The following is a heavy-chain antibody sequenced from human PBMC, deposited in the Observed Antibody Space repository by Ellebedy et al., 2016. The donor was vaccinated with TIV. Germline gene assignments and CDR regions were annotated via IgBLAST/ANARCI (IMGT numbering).Heavy chain of an antibody. CDR3: ARRGSYGDYAVQVNNWFDR. Sequence: PGGSLRLSCAASGFTFRSYWMGWVRQAPGKGLEWVANIYQDGIEKYSVDSVKGRFTISRDNAKNSLYLQLNSLRVEDTAVYYCARRGSYGDYAVQVNNWFDRWGQGTLVTV. D-gene: IGHD4-17*01. V-gene: IGHV3-7*01. CDR2: IYQDGIEK. J-gene: IGHJ5*02. CDR1: GFTFRSYW.